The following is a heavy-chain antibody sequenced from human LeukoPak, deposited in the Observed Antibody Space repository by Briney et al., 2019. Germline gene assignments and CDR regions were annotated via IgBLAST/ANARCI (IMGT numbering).Heavy chain of an antibody. Sequence: GCSVNDSFVASVYTXXSYGFSGVRQARWRGGAWRGWINPNSGGTNYAQKFQGRVTMTRDTSISTAYMELSRLTSDDTAVYYCARGPGVAGPFDYWGQGTLVTVSS. D-gene: IGHD6-19*01. CDR3: ARGPGVAGPFDY. V-gene: IGHV1-2*02. J-gene: IGHJ4*02. CDR2: INPNSGGT. CDR1: VYTXXSYG.